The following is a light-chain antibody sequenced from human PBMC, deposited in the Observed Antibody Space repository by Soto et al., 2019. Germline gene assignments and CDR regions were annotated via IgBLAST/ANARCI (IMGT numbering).Light chain of an antibody. CDR1: SSDVGGYNY. V-gene: IGLV2-14*01. J-gene: IGLJ1*01. CDR2: DVS. CDR3: SSYTRSSTRV. Sequence: QSVLTQPASVSGSPGQSITISCTGTSSDVGGYNYVSWYQQHPGKAPKLMIYDVSNRPSGVSNRFSGSKSGNTASLTISGLQAEDEADYYGSSYTRSSTRVFGTGTK.